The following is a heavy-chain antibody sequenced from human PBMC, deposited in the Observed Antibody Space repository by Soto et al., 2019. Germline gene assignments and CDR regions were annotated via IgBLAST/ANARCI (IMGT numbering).Heavy chain of an antibody. V-gene: IGHV3-9*01. CDR3: AKGPFSHYYYYMDV. CDR1: GFTFDDYA. CDR2: ISWNSGSI. D-gene: IGHD3-3*02. J-gene: IGHJ6*03. Sequence: EVQLVESGGGLVQPGRSLRLSCAASGFTFDDYAMHWVRQAPGKGLEWVSGISWNSGSIGYADSVKSRFTISRDNAKNSLYLHMNSLRAEATAFYYCAKGPFSHYYYYMDVLGKGTTVTVSS.